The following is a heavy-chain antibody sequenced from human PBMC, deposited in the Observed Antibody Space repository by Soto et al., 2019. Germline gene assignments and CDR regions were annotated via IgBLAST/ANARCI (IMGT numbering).Heavy chain of an antibody. J-gene: IGHJ4*02. Sequence: GASVKVSCKVSGYTFTGYYMHWVRQAPGQGLEWMGWINPNSGGTNYAQKFQGRVTMTRDTSISTAYMELSRLRSDDTAVYYCASRYYDSSGYYYFDYWGQGTLVTVSS. V-gene: IGHV1-2*02. CDR3: ASRYYDSSGYYYFDY. CDR2: INPNSGGT. D-gene: IGHD3-22*01. CDR1: GYTFTGYY.